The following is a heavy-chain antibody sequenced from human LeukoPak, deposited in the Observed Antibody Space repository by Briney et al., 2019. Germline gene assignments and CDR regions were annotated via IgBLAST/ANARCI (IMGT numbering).Heavy chain of an antibody. D-gene: IGHD3-22*01. CDR1: GGSISSGGYY. Sequence: SETLSLTCTVSGGSISSGGYYWSWIRQHPGKGLEWIGFIYYSGSTYYNPSLKSRVTISVDTSKNQFSLKLSSVTAADTAVYYCARNPIYDSSGYYGNYYFDYWGQGTLVTVSS. CDR2: IYYSGST. J-gene: IGHJ4*02. V-gene: IGHV4-31*03. CDR3: ARNPIYDSSGYYGNYYFDY.